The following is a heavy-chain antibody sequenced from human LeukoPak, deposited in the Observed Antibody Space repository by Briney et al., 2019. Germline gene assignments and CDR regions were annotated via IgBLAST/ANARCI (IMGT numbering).Heavy chain of an antibody. V-gene: IGHV4-59*08. CDR2: IYYGGST. D-gene: IGHD2-2*01. CDR1: GGSISSYY. CDR3: ARQIDCSSTSCYTWYFDY. Sequence: SETLSLTCTVSGGSISSYYWSWIRQPPGKGLEWIGYIYYGGSTNYNPCLKSRVTISVDTSKNQFSLKLSSVTAADTAVYYCARQIDCSSTSCYTWYFDYWGQGTLVTVSP. J-gene: IGHJ4*02.